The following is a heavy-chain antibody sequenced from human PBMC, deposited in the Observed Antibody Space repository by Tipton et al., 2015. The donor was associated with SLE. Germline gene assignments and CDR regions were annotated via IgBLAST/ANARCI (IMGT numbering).Heavy chain of an antibody. CDR2: IHYSGIT. CDR3: ARHCSGAGCTHRSVFYGMDV. Sequence: GLVKPSETLSLTCTVSGGSISSYHWSWIRQPPGKGLEWMGYIHYSGITNYNPSLKSRLTMSIDTSKNQFSLKLSSVTAADTAVYFCARHCSGAGCTHRSVFYGMDVWGQGTTVTVSS. J-gene: IGHJ6*02. CDR1: GGSISSYH. D-gene: IGHD2-15*01. V-gene: IGHV4-59*08.